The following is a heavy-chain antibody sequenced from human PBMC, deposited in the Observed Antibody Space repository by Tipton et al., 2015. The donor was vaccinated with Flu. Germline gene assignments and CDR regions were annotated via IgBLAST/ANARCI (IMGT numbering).Heavy chain of an antibody. D-gene: IGHD3-16*02. CDR2: VYHSGST. J-gene: IGHJ5*02. CDR1: GASISYYY. V-gene: IGHV4-59*01. CDR3: ARGAYDYVWGSYRLNWFDP. Sequence: TLSLTCTVSGASISYYYWSWIRQPPGKGLEWIGYVYHSGSTNYNSSLKSRVTISIDTSKSQSSLKLSSVTAADTAVYYCARGAYDYVWGSYRLNWFDPWGQGTLVTVSS.